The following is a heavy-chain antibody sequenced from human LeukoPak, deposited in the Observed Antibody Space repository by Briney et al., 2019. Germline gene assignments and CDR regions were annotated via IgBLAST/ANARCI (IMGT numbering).Heavy chain of an antibody. Sequence: GGSLRLSCVVSGFSFSDSYMTWIRQTPGKGLEWLAYISGSSSDIYYADSVKGRFTISRDNAKNSLYLQMNSLRAEDTAVYYCAELGITMIGGVWGKGTTVTISS. J-gene: IGHJ6*04. V-gene: IGHV3-11*04. D-gene: IGHD3-10*02. CDR1: GFSFSDSY. CDR3: AELGITMIGGV. CDR2: ISGSSSDI.